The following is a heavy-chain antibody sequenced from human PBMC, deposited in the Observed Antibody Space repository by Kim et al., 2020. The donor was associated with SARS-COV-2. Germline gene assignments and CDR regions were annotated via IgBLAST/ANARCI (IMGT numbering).Heavy chain of an antibody. D-gene: IGHD2-2*02. J-gene: IGHJ1*01. V-gene: IGHV3-53*01. CDR3: VRESYTHIRKEYFQH. CDR1: GFTVSSNY. Sequence: GGSLRLSCAASGFTVSSNYMSWVRQAPGKGLEWVSVIYSGGSTYYADSVKGRFTISRDNSKNTLYLQMNSLRAEDTAVYYCVRESYTHIRKEYFQHWGQGTLVTVSS. CDR2: IYSGGST.